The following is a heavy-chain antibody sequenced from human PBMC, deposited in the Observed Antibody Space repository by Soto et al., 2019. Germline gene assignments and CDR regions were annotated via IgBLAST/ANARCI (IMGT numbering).Heavy chain of an antibody. CDR1: GGSGGSFSGYY. V-gene: IGHV4-34*01. D-gene: IGHD2-2*01. CDR2: INHSGST. J-gene: IGHJ5*02. Sequence: SETLSLTCAVNGGSGGSFSGYYWSWIRQPPGKGLEWIGEINHSGSTNYNPSLKSRVTISVDTSKNQFSLKLSSVTAADTAVYYCARSINIVLVPAAILWPAFWFDPWGQGTLVTVSS. CDR3: ARSINIVLVPAAILWPAFWFDP.